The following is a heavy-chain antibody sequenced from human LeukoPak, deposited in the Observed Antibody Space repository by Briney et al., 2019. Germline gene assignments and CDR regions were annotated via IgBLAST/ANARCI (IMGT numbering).Heavy chain of an antibody. CDR1: GYTFTGYY. J-gene: IGHJ5*02. V-gene: IGHV1-2*02. CDR3: ARLAAGTRIVLGP. Sequence: ASVKVSCKASGYTFTGYYMHWVRQAPGQGLEWMGWINPNSGGTNYAQKFQGRVTMTRDTSISTAYMELSRLRSDDTAVYYCARLAAGTRIVLGPWGQGTLVTVSS. D-gene: IGHD6-13*01. CDR2: INPNSGGT.